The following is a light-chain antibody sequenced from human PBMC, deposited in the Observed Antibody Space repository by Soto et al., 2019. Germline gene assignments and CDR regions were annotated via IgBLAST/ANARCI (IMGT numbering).Light chain of an antibody. J-gene: IGKJ1*01. CDR3: QPYNSLRT. Sequence: DIQMTQSPSTLSASVGDRVTITCRASQSISSWLAWYQQKPGKAPKLLIYKASSLESGVPSRFSGSGSGTEFTLTISSLQPDDFATYYCQPYNSLRTLGQGTKVEIK. V-gene: IGKV1-5*03. CDR1: QSISSW. CDR2: KAS.